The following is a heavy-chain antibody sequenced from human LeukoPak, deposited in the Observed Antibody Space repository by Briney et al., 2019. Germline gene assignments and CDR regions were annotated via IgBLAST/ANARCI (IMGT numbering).Heavy chain of an antibody. J-gene: IGHJ4*02. Sequence: PGGALRLSCAASGFTFSSYAMHWVRQAPGKGLEWVAVISYDGSNKYYADSVKGRFAISRDNSKNTLYLQMNSLRAEDTAVYYCTNPSGEGFGPYYFDYWGQGTLVTVSS. D-gene: IGHD3-10*01. CDR2: ISYDGSNK. CDR3: TNPSGEGFGPYYFDY. V-gene: IGHV3-30*09. CDR1: GFTFSSYA.